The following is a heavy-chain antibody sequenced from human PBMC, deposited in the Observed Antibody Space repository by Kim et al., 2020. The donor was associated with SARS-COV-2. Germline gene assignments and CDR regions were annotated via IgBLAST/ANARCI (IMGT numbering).Heavy chain of an antibody. Sequence: SETLSLTCTVSGGSISSYYWSWIRQPAGKGLEWIGRIYTSGSTNYNPSLKSRVTMSVDTSKNQFSLKLSSVTAADTAVYYCAREVLGSRFGYIDPNPPYYYGMDVWGQGTTVTVSS. D-gene: IGHD3-9*01. CDR1: GGSISSYY. J-gene: IGHJ6*02. V-gene: IGHV4-4*07. CDR2: IYTSGST. CDR3: AREVLGSRFGYIDPNPPYYYGMDV.